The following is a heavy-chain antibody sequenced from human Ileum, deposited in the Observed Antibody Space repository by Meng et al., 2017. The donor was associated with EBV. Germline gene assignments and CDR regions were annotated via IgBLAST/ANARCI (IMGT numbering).Heavy chain of an antibody. CDR3: VSSWSDP. CDR2: IKSATVGGTT. CDR1: GFAFSNAW. V-gene: IGHV3-15*01. Sequence: EVHLVESGGGLVKPGGSLRLSCAASGFAFSNAWMSWVRQAPGKGLEWVARIKSATVGGTTDYAAPVKGRFTISRDDSKNMVFLQMNSLKTEDTAVYYCVSSWSDPWGQGTLVTVSS. J-gene: IGHJ5*02.